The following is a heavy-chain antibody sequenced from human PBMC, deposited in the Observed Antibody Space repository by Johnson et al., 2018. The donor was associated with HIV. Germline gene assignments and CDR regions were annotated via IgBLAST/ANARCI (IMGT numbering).Heavy chain of an antibody. V-gene: IGHV3-30*18. CDR1: GFTFSS. CDR2: ISHDGSHK. Sequence: QVLLVESGGGVVQPGRSLRLSCAASGFTFSSMHWDRQAPGKGLEWVAVISHDGSHKYYGDSVKGRFTISRDSSKNTVYLQMNSLTTEDTAMYYCAKGGYSGCSVCAFDIWCQGTMVNVSS. J-gene: IGHJ3*02. D-gene: IGHD6-19*01. CDR3: AKGGYSGCSVCAFDI.